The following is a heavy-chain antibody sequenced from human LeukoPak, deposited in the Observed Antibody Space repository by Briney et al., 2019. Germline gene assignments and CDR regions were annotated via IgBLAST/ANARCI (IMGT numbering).Heavy chain of an antibody. Sequence: GGSLRLSCAASGFTFSSYGMHWVRQAPGKGLEWVAVIWYDGSNKYYADSVKGRFTISRDNSKNTLYLQMNSLRAEDTAVYYCARDFVVVVPAAIPGYWGQGTLVTVSS. CDR2: IWYDGSNK. CDR1: GFTFSSYG. V-gene: IGHV3-33*01. CDR3: ARDFVVVVPAAIPGY. D-gene: IGHD2-2*01. J-gene: IGHJ4*02.